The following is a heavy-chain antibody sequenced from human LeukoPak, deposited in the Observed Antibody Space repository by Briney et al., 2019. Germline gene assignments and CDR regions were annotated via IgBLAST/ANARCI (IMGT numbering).Heavy chain of an antibody. Sequence: SETLSLTCAVYGGSFSGYYWSWIRQPPGKGLEWMGEINHSGSTNYNPSLKSRVTISVDTSKNQFSLKLSSVTAADTAVYYCARSRITIFGVVKDYFDYWGQGTLVTVSS. V-gene: IGHV4-34*01. D-gene: IGHD3-3*01. J-gene: IGHJ4*02. CDR3: ARSRITIFGVVKDYFDY. CDR1: GGSFSGYY. CDR2: INHSGST.